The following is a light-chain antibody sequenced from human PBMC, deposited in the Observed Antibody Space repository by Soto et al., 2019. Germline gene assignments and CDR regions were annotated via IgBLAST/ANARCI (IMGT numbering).Light chain of an antibody. CDR1: QNISNY. CDR3: QLYGISPH. CDR2: ASS. V-gene: IGKV3-20*01. Sequence: IVFTQSPATLSLSPGKRATLSCRASQNISNYLIWYQQKPGKAPRLLIYASSNPATGIPDRLSGSASGTDFTLTIKRLEPEDFAVYYCQLYGISPHFGQGTRLEIK. J-gene: IGKJ5*01.